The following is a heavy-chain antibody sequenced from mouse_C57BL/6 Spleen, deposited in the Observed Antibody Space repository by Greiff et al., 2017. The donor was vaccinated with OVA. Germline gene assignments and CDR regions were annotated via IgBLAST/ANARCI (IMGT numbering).Heavy chain of an antibody. CDR3: ARRSNYVGFAY. J-gene: IGHJ3*01. CDR1: GYTFTSYW. D-gene: IGHD2-5*01. Sequence: QVQLKQPGAELVKPGASVKLSCKASGYTFTSYWMHWVKQRPGRGLEWIGRIDPNSGGTKYNEKFKSKATLTVDKPSSTAYMQLSSLTSEDSAVYYCARRSNYVGFAYWGQGTLVTVSA. V-gene: IGHV1-72*01. CDR2: IDPNSGGT.